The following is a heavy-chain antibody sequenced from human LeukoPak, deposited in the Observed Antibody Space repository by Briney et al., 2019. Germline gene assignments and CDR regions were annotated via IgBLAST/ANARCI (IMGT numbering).Heavy chain of an antibody. D-gene: IGHD6-13*01. CDR3: AKDTGYSSSWGYFDY. Sequence: GGSLRLSCAASGFTFSSYGMHWVRQAPGKGLEWVAFIRYDGSNKYYADSVKGRFTISRDNSKNTLYLQMNSLRAEDTAVYYCAKDTGYSSSWGYFDYWGQGTLVTVSS. CDR1: GFTFSSYG. CDR2: IRYDGSNK. V-gene: IGHV3-30*02. J-gene: IGHJ4*02.